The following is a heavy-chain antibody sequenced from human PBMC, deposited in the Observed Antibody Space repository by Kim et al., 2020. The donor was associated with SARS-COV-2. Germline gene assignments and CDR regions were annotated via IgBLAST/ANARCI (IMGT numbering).Heavy chain of an antibody. CDR2: SA. D-gene: IGHD3-22*01. Sequence: SAYYNPTLKSRGTISVDTSKNQCSLRLSSVTAADMAVYYCAGLTGDRTFDIWGQGTMVTVSS. V-gene: IGHV4-39*01. J-gene: IGHJ3*02. CDR3: AGLTGDRTFDI.